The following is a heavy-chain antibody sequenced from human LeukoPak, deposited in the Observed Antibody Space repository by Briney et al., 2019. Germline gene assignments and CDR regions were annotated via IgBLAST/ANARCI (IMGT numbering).Heavy chain of an antibody. J-gene: IGHJ5*02. D-gene: IGHD3-3*01. CDR3: ARGDFWSGPGSHNWFDP. CDR2: INHSGST. CDR1: GFTFGTYA. Sequence: AGGSLSLSCAASGFTFGTYAMSWIRQPPGKGLEWIGEINHSGSTNYNPSLKSRVTISVDTSKNQFSLKLSSVTAADTAVYYCARGDFWSGPGSHNWFDPWGQGTLVTVSS. V-gene: IGHV4-34*01.